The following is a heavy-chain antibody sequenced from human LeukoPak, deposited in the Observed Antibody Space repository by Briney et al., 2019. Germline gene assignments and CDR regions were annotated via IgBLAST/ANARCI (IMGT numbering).Heavy chain of an antibody. J-gene: IGHJ4*02. D-gene: IGHD2-15*01. CDR2: IYSGGNI. V-gene: IGHV3-53*01. CDR1: GFTVSSTY. CDR3: ASRHCSGGGCYFAGADPFDY. Sequence: GGSLRLSCAASGFTVSSTYTSWVRQAPGKGLEWVSVIYSGGNIYYIDSVKGRFTISRDTSKNTLYLQMNSLRAEDTAVYYCASRHCSGGGCYFAGADPFDYWGQGILVTVSS.